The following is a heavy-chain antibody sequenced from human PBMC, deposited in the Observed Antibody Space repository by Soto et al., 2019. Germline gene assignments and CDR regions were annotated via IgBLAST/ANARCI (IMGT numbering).Heavy chain of an antibody. V-gene: IGHV1-3*01. CDR1: GYTFTSYA. CDR2: INAGNGNT. D-gene: IGHD4-4*01. Sequence: GASVKVSCKASGYTFTSYAMHWVRQAPGQRLEWMGWINAGNGNTKYSQKFQGRVTITRDTSASTAYMELSSLRSEDTAVYYCARKGRVTVTTDCYYYMDVWGKGTTVTVSS. J-gene: IGHJ6*03. CDR3: ARKGRVTVTTDCYYYMDV.